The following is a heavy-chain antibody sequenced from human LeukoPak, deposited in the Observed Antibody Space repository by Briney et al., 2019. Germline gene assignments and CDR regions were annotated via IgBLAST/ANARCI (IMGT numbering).Heavy chain of an antibody. CDR1: AGSLSSYY. D-gene: IGHD2-2*01. V-gene: IGHV4-4*07. J-gene: IGHJ6*04. Sequence: SETLSLTCTVSAGSLSSYYWSWIRQPAGKGLEWIGRIYTSGSTNYNPSLKSRVTMSVDTSKNQFSLKLSSVTAADTAVYYCASARTTAFMDVWGKGTTVTVSS. CDR3: ASARTTAFMDV. CDR2: IYTSGST.